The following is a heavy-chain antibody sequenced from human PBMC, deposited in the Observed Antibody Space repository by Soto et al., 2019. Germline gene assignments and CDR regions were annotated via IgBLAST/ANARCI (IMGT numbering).Heavy chain of an antibody. V-gene: IGHV4-39*01. CDR2: IYYSGST. CDR1: GGSISSSSYY. J-gene: IGHJ6*02. CDR3: ARKATVRGVIGYYYYGMDV. D-gene: IGHD3-10*01. Sequence: PSETLSLTCTVSGGSISSSSYYWGWIRQPPGKGLEWIGSIYYSGSTYYNPSLKSRVTISVDTSKNQVSLKLSSVTAADTAVYYCARKATVRGVIGYYYYGMDVWGQGTTVTVYS.